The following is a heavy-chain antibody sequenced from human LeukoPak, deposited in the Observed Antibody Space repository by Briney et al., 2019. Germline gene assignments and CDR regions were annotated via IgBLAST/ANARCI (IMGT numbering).Heavy chain of an antibody. CDR2: IKQDGSEK. CDR3: ARDPGIAAAGTTPSDY. D-gene: IGHD6-13*01. J-gene: IGHJ4*02. Sequence: GRSLRLSCAASGFTFSSYWMSWVRQAPGKGLEWVANIKQDGSEKYYVDSVKGRFTISRDNAKNSLYLQMNSLRAEDTAVYYCARDPGIAAAGTTPSDYWGQGTLVTVSS. CDR1: GFTFSSYW. V-gene: IGHV3-7*03.